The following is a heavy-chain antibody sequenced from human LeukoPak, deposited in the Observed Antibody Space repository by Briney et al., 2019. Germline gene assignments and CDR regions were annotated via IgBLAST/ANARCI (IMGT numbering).Heavy chain of an antibody. V-gene: IGHV3-21*01. J-gene: IGHJ3*02. Sequence: GGSLRLSCAASGFTFSTYAVNWVRQAPGKGLEWVSSISSSSSYIYYADSVKGRFTISRDNAKNSLYLQMNSLRAEDTAVYYCARDGPPPGYSSSWYVSGDAFDIWGQGTMVTVSS. CDR2: ISSSSSYI. D-gene: IGHD6-13*01. CDR3: ARDGPPPGYSSSWYVSGDAFDI. CDR1: GFTFSTYA.